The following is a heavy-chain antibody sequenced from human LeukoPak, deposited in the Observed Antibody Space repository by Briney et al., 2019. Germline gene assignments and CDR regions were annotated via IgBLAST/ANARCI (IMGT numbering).Heavy chain of an antibody. CDR2: LLGTVTT. J-gene: IGHJ4*02. D-gene: IGHD5-18*01. CDR1: GGSMNSHY. Sequence: PSETLSLTCTVSGGSMNSHYWSWIRQPPGKGLEWIGYLLGTVTTKDNPSLKSRFTLSADTSKNQFSLRLTSVTAADTAVYYCATIKRGNIYGYFDFWGQGILVTVSS. V-gene: IGHV4-4*09. CDR3: ATIKRGNIYGYFDF.